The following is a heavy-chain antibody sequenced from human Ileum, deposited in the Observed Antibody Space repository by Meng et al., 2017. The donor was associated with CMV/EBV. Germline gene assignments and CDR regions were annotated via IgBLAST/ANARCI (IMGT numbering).Heavy chain of an antibody. CDR2: INPNSGGT. V-gene: IGHV1-2*02. CDR3: ARGDDFGSGRKRYFDL. J-gene: IGHJ2*01. CDR1: GYTFTGYF. Sequence: QVQLVQSVAEVKKPVASVKVSCKASGYTFTGYFLHWVRQAPGQGLEWMGWINPNSGGTNYAQKFQGRVTMSRDTSTSTAYMDLSNLRSDDTAMYYCARGDDFGSGRKRYFDLWGRGTLVTVSS. D-gene: IGHD3-3*01.